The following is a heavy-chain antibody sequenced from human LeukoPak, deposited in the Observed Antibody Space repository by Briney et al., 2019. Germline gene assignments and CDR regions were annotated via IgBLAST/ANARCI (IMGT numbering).Heavy chain of an antibody. CDR1: GGTFSSYA. D-gene: IGHD6-19*01. CDR2: ISAYNGNT. V-gene: IGHV1-18*01. Sequence: ASVKVSCKASGGTFSSYAISWVRRAPGQGLEWMGWISAYNGNTNYAQKLQGRVTMTTDTSTSTAYMELRSLRSDDTAVYYCARVSAVAGGVDYWGQGTLVTVSS. CDR3: ARVSAVAGGVDY. J-gene: IGHJ4*02.